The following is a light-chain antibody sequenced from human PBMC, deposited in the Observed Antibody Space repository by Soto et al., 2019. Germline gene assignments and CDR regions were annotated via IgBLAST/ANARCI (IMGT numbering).Light chain of an antibody. CDR1: QSVSSSY. V-gene: IGKV3-20*01. CDR2: GAS. J-gene: IGKJ1*01. Sequence: EIVLTQSPGTLSLSPGERATLSCRASQSVSSSYLAWYQQKPGQAPRLLIYGASSRATGIPDRFSGSGSGTDFTLTISRLEPEDFAVYYCQQYGSSPLTFGQATTVEIK. CDR3: QQYGSSPLT.